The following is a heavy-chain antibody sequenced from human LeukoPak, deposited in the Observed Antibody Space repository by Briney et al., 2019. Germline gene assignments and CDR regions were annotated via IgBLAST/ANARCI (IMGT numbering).Heavy chain of an antibody. CDR1: GGSISSYY. J-gene: IGHJ6*03. D-gene: IGHD6-19*01. CDR3: ARVSYTSGAHHYYYYMDV. CDR2: IYTNGST. Sequence: PSETLSLPCTVSGGSISSYYWSWIRQPAGKGLEWIGRIYTNGSTNYNPSLKSRVTISIDKSNNQFSLNLSSVTAADTAVYYCARVSYTSGAHHYYYYMDVWGKGTTVTVSS. V-gene: IGHV4-4*07.